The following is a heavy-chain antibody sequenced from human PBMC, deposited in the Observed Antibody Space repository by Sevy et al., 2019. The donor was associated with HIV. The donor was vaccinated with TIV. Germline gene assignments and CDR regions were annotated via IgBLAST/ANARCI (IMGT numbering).Heavy chain of an antibody. CDR2: ISGSGGST. CDR3: EKRDGVVVAATPEYYFDY. J-gene: IGHJ4*02. V-gene: IGHV3-23*01. D-gene: IGHD2-15*01. Sequence: GWSLRLSCAASGFTFSSYAMSWVRQAPGKGLEWVSAISGSGGSTYYADSVKGRFTISRDNSTNRLYLQMNSLRAEDTAVYYCEKRDGVVVAATPEYYFDYWGQGTLVTVSS. CDR1: GFTFSSYA.